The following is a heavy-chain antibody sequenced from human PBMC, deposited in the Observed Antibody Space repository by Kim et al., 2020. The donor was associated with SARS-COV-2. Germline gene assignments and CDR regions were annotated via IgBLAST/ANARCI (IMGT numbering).Heavy chain of an antibody. Sequence: SETLSLTCTVSGGSISSSSYYWGWIRQPPGKGLEWIGSIYYSGSTYYNPSLKSRVTISVDTSKNQFSLKLSSVTAADTAVYYCARRIIAVAATFDPWGQGTLVTVSS. J-gene: IGHJ5*02. CDR2: IYYSGST. V-gene: IGHV4-39*01. CDR1: GGSISSSSYY. CDR3: ARRIIAVAATFDP. D-gene: IGHD6-19*01.